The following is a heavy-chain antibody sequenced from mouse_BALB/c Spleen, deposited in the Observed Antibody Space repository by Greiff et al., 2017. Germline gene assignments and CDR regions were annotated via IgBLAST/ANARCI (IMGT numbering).Heavy chain of an antibody. CDR2: INPNNGGT. V-gene: IGHV1-18*01. D-gene: IGHD2-2*01. Sequence: EVQGVESGPELVKPGASVKIPCKASGYTFTDYNMDWVKQSHGKSLEWIGDINPNNGGTIYNQKFKGKATLTVDKSSSTAYMELRSLTSEDTAVYYCARRGGYPYAMDYWGQGTSVTVSS. J-gene: IGHJ4*01. CDR1: GYTFTDYN. CDR3: ARRGGYPYAMDY.